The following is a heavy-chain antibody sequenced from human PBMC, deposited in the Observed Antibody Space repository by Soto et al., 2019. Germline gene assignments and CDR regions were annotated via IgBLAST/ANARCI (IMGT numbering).Heavy chain of an antibody. Sequence: PGESLKISCKGSGYSFTSYWISWVRQMPGKGLEWMGRIDPSDSYTNYSPSFQGHVTISADKSISTAYLQWSSLKASDTAMYYCARPLVATMMRGYYYYGMDVWGQGTTVTVSS. V-gene: IGHV5-10-1*01. CDR2: IDPSDSYT. D-gene: IGHD5-12*01. J-gene: IGHJ6*02. CDR3: ARPLVATMMRGYYYYGMDV. CDR1: GYSFTSYW.